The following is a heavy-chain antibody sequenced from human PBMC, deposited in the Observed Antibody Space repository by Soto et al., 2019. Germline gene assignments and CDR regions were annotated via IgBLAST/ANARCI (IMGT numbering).Heavy chain of an antibody. D-gene: IGHD6-19*01. V-gene: IGHV3-23*01. CDR2: TGTSGRTR. J-gene: IGHJ4*02. CDR3: SQSPLRGLDQVGH. CDR1: GFTFSTHA. Sequence: EVQLLESGGDLVQSGGSLRLSCVASGFTFSTHAMSWVRQAPGKGLEWVSTTGTSGRTRYYADSVKGRFTISRDNSRNTLFLQMNSLRVTDTDLYFCSQSPLRGLDQVGHWGQGTLVTVSS.